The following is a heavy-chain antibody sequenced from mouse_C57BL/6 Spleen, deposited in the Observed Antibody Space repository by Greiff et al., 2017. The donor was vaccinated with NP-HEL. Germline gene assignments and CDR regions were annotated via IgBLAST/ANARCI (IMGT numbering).Heavy chain of an antibody. V-gene: IGHV6-6*01. CDR2: IRNKANNHAT. J-gene: IGHJ3*01. CDR1: GFTFSDAW. CDR3: TRRLYDYDGRFAY. D-gene: IGHD2-4*01. Sequence: EVKVVESGGGLVQPGGSMKLSCAASGFTFSDAWMDWVRQSPEKGLEWVAEIRNKANNHATYYAESVKGRFTISRDDSKSSVYLQMNSLRAEDTGIYYCTRRLYDYDGRFAYWGQGTLVTVSA.